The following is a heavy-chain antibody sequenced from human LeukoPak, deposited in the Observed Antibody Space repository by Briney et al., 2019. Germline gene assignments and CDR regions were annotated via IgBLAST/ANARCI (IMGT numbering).Heavy chain of an antibody. CDR3: ARARIAAAGTTYFDY. D-gene: IGHD6-13*01. Sequence: ASVKVSCKASGYTFTSYGISWVRQAPGQGLEWMGWISAYNGNTNYAQKLQGRVTMTTDTSTSTAYMELRSLRSDDTAVYYCARARIAAAGTTYFDYWGQGTLVTVSS. CDR1: GYTFTSYG. V-gene: IGHV1-18*01. J-gene: IGHJ4*02. CDR2: ISAYNGNT.